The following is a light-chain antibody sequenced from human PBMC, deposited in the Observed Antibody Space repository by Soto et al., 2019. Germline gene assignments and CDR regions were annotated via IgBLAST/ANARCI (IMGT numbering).Light chain of an antibody. J-gene: IGKJ4*01. CDR3: QQFYNWPLT. V-gene: IGKV3-15*01. CDR2: DAS. CDR1: QSVVRN. Sequence: EIVMTQSPATLSVSPGERVTLSCRASQSVVRNLAWYQQKPGQAPRLLIYDASIRATGIPDRYSGSGSGTQFTLTINGLQYEDFATYHCQQFYNWPLTFGGGTKVE.